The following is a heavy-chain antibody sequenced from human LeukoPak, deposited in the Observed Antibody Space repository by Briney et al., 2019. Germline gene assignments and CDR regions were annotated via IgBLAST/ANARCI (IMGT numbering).Heavy chain of an antibody. D-gene: IGHD6-19*01. J-gene: IGHJ4*02. V-gene: IGHV4-59*01. CDR3: ARSSGWYEYYYFDY. Sequence: PSETLSLTCAVYGGSFSGYYWSWIRQPPGKGLEWIGYIYYSGSTNYNPSLKSRVTISVDTSKNRFSLKLSSVTAADTAVYYCARSSGWYEYYYFDYWGQGTLVTVSS. CDR2: IYYSGST. CDR1: GGSFSGYY.